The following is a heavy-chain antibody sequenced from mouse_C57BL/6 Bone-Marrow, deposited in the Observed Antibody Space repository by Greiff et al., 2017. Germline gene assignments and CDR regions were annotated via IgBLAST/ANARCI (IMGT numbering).Heavy chain of an antibody. V-gene: IGHV1-81*01. CDR1: GYTFTSYG. Sequence: VKLMESGAELARPGASVKLSCKASGYTFTSYGISWVKQRTGQGLDWIGEIYPRSGNTYYNEKFKGKATLTADKSSSTAYMELRSLTSEDSAVYFCARYHYYGSSFDYWGQGTTLTVSS. J-gene: IGHJ2*01. D-gene: IGHD1-1*01. CDR3: ARYHYYGSSFDY. CDR2: IYPRSGNT.